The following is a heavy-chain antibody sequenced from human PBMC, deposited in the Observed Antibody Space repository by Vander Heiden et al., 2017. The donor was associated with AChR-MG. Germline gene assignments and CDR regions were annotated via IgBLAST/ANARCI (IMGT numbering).Heavy chain of an antibody. CDR3: ARESAGQLVQSGYGY. Sequence: QVQLVQSGAEVKKPGSSVKVSCKASGGPFSGYAISWVRQAPGQGLEWMGGVIPIFGTANYAQKCQGRVTITADKSTSTAYMELSSLRSEDTAVYYCARESAGQLVQSGYGYWGQGTLVTVSS. J-gene: IGHJ4*02. D-gene: IGHD6-13*01. CDR2: VIPIFGTA. CDR1: GGPFSGYA. V-gene: IGHV1-69*06.